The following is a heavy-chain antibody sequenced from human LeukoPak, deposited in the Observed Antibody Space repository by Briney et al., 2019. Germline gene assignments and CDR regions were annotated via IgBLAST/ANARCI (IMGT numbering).Heavy chain of an antibody. CDR2: IYDSGST. CDR1: GGSISSSSYY. Sequence: SQTLSLTCTVYGGSISSSSYYWGWIRQPPGKGLDWFGKIYDSGSTYYNPSLKSRVTISVDTSKTQFSLKLTSVTAADTAVYYCARLPAYCSTTSCSFDSWGQGTLVAVSS. CDR3: ARLPAYCSTTSCSFDS. V-gene: IGHV4-39*01. D-gene: IGHD2-2*01. J-gene: IGHJ4*02.